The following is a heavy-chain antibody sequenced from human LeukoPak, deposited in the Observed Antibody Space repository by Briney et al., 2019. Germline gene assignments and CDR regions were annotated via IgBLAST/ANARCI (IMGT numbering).Heavy chain of an antibody. J-gene: IGHJ4*02. Sequence: PSETLSLTCTVSGGSISSSSYYWGWIRQPRGKGLEWIGSIYYSGSTYYNPSLKSRVTISVDTSKNQFSLKLSSVTAADTAVYYCATLIAVADYFDYWGQGTLVTVSS. CDR3: ATLIAVADYFDY. CDR1: GGSISSSSYY. CDR2: IYYSGST. V-gene: IGHV4-39*01. D-gene: IGHD6-19*01.